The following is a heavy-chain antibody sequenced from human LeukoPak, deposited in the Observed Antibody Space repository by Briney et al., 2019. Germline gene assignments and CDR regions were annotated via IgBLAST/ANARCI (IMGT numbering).Heavy chain of an antibody. CDR3: AREEVVPAAFFTYYYDGMDV. V-gene: IGHV3-7*01. J-gene: IGHJ6*02. CDR1: GFTFSSYW. D-gene: IGHD2-2*01. CDR2: IKQDGSEK. Sequence: PGGSLRLSCAASGFTFSSYWMSCLRQAPGKGLEWVANIKQDGSEKYYVYSVKVRFTISRDNAKNSLYLQMNSLRAEDTAVYDCAREEVVPAAFFTYYYDGMDVWGQGTTVTVSS.